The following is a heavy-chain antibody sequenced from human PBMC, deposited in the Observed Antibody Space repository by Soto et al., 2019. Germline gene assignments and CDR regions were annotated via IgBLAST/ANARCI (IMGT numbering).Heavy chain of an antibody. V-gene: IGHV1-69*01. D-gene: IGHD6-13*01. Sequence: QVQLVQSGAEVKKPGSSVKVSCKASGGTFSSYAISWVRQAPGQGLEWMGGIIPIFGTANYAQKFQGRVTITADESTSKAYMELSSLRSEDTAVYYCARENEIAAAGSKNYYYDGMDVWGQGNTVTVSS. CDR2: IIPIFGTA. CDR1: GGTFSSYA. CDR3: ARENEIAAAGSKNYYYDGMDV. J-gene: IGHJ6*02.